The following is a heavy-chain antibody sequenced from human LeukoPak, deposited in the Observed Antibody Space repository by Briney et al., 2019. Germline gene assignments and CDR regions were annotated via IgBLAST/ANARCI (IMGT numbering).Heavy chain of an antibody. D-gene: IGHD3-22*01. V-gene: IGHV4-61*01. J-gene: IGHJ4*02. CDR2: IYYSGST. CDR1: GGSISSSSYY. CDR3: ARTLSPYDSSGYYLY. Sequence: SETLSLTCTVSGGSISSSSYYWSWIRQPPGKGLEWIGYIYYSGSTNYNPSLKSRVTISVDTSKNQFSLKLSSVTAADTAVYYCARTLSPYDSSGYYLYWGQGTLVTVSS.